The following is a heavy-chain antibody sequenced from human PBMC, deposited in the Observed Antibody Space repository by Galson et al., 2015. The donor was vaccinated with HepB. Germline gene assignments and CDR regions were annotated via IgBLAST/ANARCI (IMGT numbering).Heavy chain of an antibody. CDR3: AKDADILTGYPYYFDY. D-gene: IGHD3-9*01. Sequence: SLRLSCAVSGLSFDIHAMNWVRLAPGKGLQWVSTISTRGAATYYTDSVKGRVTISRDNSKNMLSLQMNTLRVEDTAIYYCAKDADILTGYPYYFDYWGQGTLVSVSS. CDR2: ISTRGAAT. J-gene: IGHJ4*02. V-gene: IGHV3-23*01. CDR1: GLSFDIHA.